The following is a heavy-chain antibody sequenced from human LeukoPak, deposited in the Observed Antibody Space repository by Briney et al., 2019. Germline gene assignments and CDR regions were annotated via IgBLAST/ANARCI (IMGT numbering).Heavy chain of an antibody. CDR2: IRYDGSNK. Sequence: TGGSLRLSCAASGFTFSSYGMHWVRQAPGKGLEWVSVIRYDGSNKYYADSVKGRFTISRDNSKNTLYLQMNSLRAEDTAVYYCAKDTAYCSSTSCFYYFDYWGQGTLVTVSS. J-gene: IGHJ4*02. CDR1: GFTFSSYG. D-gene: IGHD2-2*01. V-gene: IGHV3-30*02. CDR3: AKDTAYCSSTSCFYYFDY.